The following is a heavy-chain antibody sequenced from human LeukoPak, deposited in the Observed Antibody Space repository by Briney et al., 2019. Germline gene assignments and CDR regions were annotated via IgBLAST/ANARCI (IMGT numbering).Heavy chain of an antibody. CDR3: ARHRWVTAAWYFDL. V-gene: IGHV4-59*08. D-gene: IGHD2-21*02. J-gene: IGHJ2*01. Sequence: SETLSLTCTVSGDSFSTYFWSWIRQPPGKGLEWIGNFYYSGSTNYNPSLRSRVTISGDTSKNQFSLKLTSVTAADTAVYYCARHRWVTAAWYFDLWGRGTLVTVSS. CDR2: FYYSGST. CDR1: GDSFSTYF.